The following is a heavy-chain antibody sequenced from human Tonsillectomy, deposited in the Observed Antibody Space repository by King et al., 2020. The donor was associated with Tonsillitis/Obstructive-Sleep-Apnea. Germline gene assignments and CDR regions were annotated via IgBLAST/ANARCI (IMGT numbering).Heavy chain of an antibody. CDR3: ARGSGSHTPYAFDI. D-gene: IGHD1-26*01. J-gene: IGHJ3*02. CDR1: GFTFSNYG. V-gene: IGHV3-33*01. Sequence: VQLVESGGGVVQPGRSLRLSCAASGFTFSNYGMHWVRQAPGKGLEWVADVWYDGSNKYYADSVKGRFSMSRDTSKNTLYLQMNSLRGEDTAVYYCARGSGSHTPYAFDIWGQGTMVTVSS. CDR2: VWYDGSNK.